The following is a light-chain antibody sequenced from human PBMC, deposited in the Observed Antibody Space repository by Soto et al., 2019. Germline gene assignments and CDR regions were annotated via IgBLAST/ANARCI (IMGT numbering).Light chain of an antibody. Sequence: EIVLTQSPGTLSLSPGERATLSCRASQSGSGSYLAWYQQKPGQAPRLLIYGASSRATGIPDRFSGSGSGTDFTLAISRLEPEDFAVYYCQQYGSSPLTFGGGTKVDIK. CDR3: QQYGSSPLT. V-gene: IGKV3-20*01. CDR1: QSGSGSY. CDR2: GAS. J-gene: IGKJ4*01.